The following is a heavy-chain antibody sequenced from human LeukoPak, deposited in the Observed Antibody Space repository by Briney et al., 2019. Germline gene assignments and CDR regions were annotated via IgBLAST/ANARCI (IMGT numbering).Heavy chain of an antibody. CDR1: GFTFSSYG. CDR2: IRYDGSNK. V-gene: IGHV3-30*02. CDR3: AGGPKKQLIWGRASIGFDP. J-gene: IGHJ5*02. Sequence: PGGSLRLSCAASGFTFSSYGMHWVRQAPGKGLEWVAFIRYDGSNKYYADSMKGRFTISRDNSKNTLYLQMNSSRSEDTAVYYCAGGPKKQLIWGRASIGFDPWGQGTLVTVSS. D-gene: IGHD2-2*01.